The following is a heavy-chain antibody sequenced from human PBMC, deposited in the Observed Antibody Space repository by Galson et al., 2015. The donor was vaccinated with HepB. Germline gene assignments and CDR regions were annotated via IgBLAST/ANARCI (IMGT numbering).Heavy chain of an antibody. CDR2: IIPIFGTA. CDR1: GGTFSSYA. D-gene: IGHD5-24*01. V-gene: IGHV1-69*13. CDR3: AAHGGYVEMATMYRY. J-gene: IGHJ4*02. Sequence: SVKVSCKASGGTFSSYAISWVRQAPGQGLEWMGGIIPIFGTANYAQKFQGRVTITADESTSTAYMELSSLRSEDTAVYYCAAHGGYVEMATMYRYWGQGTLVTVSS.